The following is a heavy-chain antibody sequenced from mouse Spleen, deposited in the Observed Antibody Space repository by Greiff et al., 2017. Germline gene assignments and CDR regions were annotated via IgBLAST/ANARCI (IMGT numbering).Heavy chain of an antibody. CDR3: ARDAKVYAMDY. J-gene: IGHJ4*01. Sequence: EVNLVESGGGLVQPGRSLRLSCATSGFTFSDFYMEWVRQAPGKGLEWIAASRNKANDYTTEYSASVKGRFIVSRDTPQSILYLQMNALRAEDTAIYYCARDAKVYAMDYWGQGTSVTVSS. V-gene: IGHV7-1*01. CDR1: GFTFSDFY. CDR2: SRNKANDYTT.